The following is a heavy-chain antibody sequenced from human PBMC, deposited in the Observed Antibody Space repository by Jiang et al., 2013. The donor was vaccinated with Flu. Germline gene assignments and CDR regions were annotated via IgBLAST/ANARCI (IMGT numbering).Heavy chain of an antibody. J-gene: IGHJ6*02. CDR2: IIPIFGTA. CDR1: GGAFSSSA. Sequence: GAEVKKPGSSVKVSCKTSGGAFSSSAISWVRQAPGQGLEWMGGIIPIFGTANYAQEFQGSVSITADASTNTAYMELSSLRSEDTAVYYCAGATYYYDGSGLNAVWIYYGMDVWGQGTTVTVSS. V-gene: IGHV1-69*01. D-gene: IGHD3-22*01. CDR3: AGATYYYDGSGLNAVWIYYGMDV.